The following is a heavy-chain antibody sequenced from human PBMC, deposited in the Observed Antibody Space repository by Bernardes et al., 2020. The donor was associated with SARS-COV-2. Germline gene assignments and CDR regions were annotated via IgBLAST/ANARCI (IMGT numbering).Heavy chain of an antibody. CDR2: IYSGGST. D-gene: IGHD5-12*01. V-gene: IGHV3-66*01. CDR3: ARDRRGYSGYDTEV. CDR1: GLTVSSNY. J-gene: IGHJ6*03. Sequence: GGSLRLSCAASGLTVSSNYMSWVRQAPGKGLEWVSVIYSGGSTYYADSVKGRFTISRDNSKNTLYLQMNSLRAEDTAVYYCARDRRGYSGYDTEVWGQGTTVTVSS.